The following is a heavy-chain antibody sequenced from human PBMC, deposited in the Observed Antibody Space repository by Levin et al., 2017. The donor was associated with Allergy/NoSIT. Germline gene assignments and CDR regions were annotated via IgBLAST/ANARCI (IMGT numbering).Heavy chain of an antibody. J-gene: IGHJ2*01. Sequence: SQTLSLTCTVSGGSISSYFWSWIRQPPGKGLEWIGYIYYTGSTNYNPSLKSRVTISVDTSKNQFSLKLTSVTAADTAVYYCARDLAVAGHWYFDLWGRGTLVTVSS. CDR3: ARDLAVAGHWYFDL. CDR1: GGSISSYF. V-gene: IGHV4-59*01. D-gene: IGHD6-19*01. CDR2: IYYTGST.